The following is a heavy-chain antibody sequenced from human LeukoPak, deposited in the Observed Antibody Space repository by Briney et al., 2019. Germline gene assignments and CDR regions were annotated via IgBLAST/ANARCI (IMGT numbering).Heavy chain of an antibody. J-gene: IGHJ1*01. Sequence: GASVKVSCKASGYTFTSYGISWVRQAPGQGLEWMGWISAYNGNTNYAQKLQGRVTMTTDTSTSTAYMELSRLRSDDTAVYYCARDRYCSGGSCYFLQHWGQGTLVTVSS. CDR2: ISAYNGNT. CDR3: ARDRYCSGGSCYFLQH. D-gene: IGHD2-15*01. CDR1: GYTFTSYG. V-gene: IGHV1-18*01.